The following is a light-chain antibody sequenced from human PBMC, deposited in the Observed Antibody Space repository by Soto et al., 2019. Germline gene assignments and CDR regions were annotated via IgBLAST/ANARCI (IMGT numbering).Light chain of an antibody. Sequence: QSELTQPASVSGSRGQSITSSCTGTSSDVGGYNSVAWYQQHPGKAPKLMIYDVSNRPSGVSNRFSGSKSGNTASLTISGLQAEDEADYYCRSYTSSSTLHVFGTGTKVTVL. CDR2: DVS. J-gene: IGLJ1*01. V-gene: IGLV2-14*01. CDR3: RSYTSSSTLHV. CDR1: SSDVGGYNS.